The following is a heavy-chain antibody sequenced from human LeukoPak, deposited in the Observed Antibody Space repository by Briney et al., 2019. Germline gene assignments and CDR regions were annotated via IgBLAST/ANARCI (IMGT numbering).Heavy chain of an antibody. CDR1: GGSISSGGYY. CDR2: IYYSGST. V-gene: IGHV4-31*03. CDR3: ARDLSGGYCSGGSCFNWFDP. Sequence: PSQTLSLTCTVSGGSISSGGYYWSWIRQHPGKGLEWIGYIYYSGSTYYNPSLKSRVTISVDTSKNQFSLKLSSVTAADTAVYYCARDLSGGYCSGGSCFNWFDPWGQGTLVTVSS. J-gene: IGHJ5*02. D-gene: IGHD2-15*01.